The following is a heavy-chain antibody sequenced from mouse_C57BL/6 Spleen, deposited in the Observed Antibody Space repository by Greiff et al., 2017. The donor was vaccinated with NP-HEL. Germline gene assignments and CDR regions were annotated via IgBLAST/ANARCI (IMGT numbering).Heavy chain of an antibody. CDR3: ARDGHYYGSSPYYAMDY. CDR1: GFTFSSYA. D-gene: IGHD1-1*01. Sequence: EVHLVESGGGLVKPGGSLKLSCAASGFTFSSYAMSWVRQTPEKRLEWVATISDGGSYTYYPDNVKGRFTISRDNAKNNLYLQMSHLKSEDTAMYYCARDGHYYGSSPYYAMDYWGQGTSVTVSS. J-gene: IGHJ4*01. CDR2: ISDGGSYT. V-gene: IGHV5-4*01.